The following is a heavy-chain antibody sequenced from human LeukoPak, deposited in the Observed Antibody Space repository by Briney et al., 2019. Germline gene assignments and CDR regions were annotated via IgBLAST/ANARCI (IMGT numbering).Heavy chain of an antibody. CDR3: ARSSGIGTTDY. J-gene: IGHJ4*02. D-gene: IGHD1-1*01. V-gene: IGHV3-7*03. Sequence: GGSLRLSCVASEFTFSTYWMSWVRQAPGKGLEWVANINYDGGETYYVDSVRGRFTISRDNAKNSLYLQMNSLRAEDTAVYCCARSSGIGTTDYWGQGTLVTVSS. CDR2: INYDGGET. CDR1: EFTFSTYW.